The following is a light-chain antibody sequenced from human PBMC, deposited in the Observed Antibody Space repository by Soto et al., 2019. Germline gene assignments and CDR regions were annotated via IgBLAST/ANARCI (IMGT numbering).Light chain of an antibody. CDR3: QQYHSAPQS. CDR1: QSVLYSPNNKNY. Sequence: DIVMTQSPDSLAVSLCESATINCKSSQSVLYSPNNKNYLAWYQQKPGQPPKLLIYWASTRESGVPDRFSGSGSGTDFSLTISSMQAEDVAFYYCQQYHSAPQSFGQGTKVEIK. J-gene: IGKJ1*01. CDR2: WAS. V-gene: IGKV4-1*01.